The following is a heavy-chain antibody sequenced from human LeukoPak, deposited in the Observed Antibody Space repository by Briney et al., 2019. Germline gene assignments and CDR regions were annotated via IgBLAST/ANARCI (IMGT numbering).Heavy chain of an antibody. Sequence: PGESLKIYCKGSGYGFPSYWIPWVRQMPGKGLEWMGIIYPGDSDTRYSPSFQGQVTISADKSISTAYLQWSSLQASDTAMYYCARAYSSSSGYSDYGGQGTLVTVSS. V-gene: IGHV5-51*01. CDR1: GYGFPSYW. D-gene: IGHD6-6*01. J-gene: IGHJ4*02. CDR2: IYPGDSDT. CDR3: ARAYSSSSGYSDY.